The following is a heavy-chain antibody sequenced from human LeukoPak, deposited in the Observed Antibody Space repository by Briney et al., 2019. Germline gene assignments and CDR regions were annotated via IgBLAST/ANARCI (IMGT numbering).Heavy chain of an antibody. CDR2: IYHSGST. J-gene: IGHJ4*02. D-gene: IGHD3-16*01. CDR1: GGSISSGDYS. Sequence: PSQTLSLTCAVSGGSISSGDYSWSWIRQPPGKGLEWIGYIYHSGSTNYNPSLKSRVTISVDTSKNQFSLKLSSVTAADTAVYYCARVLGGYWGQGTLVTVSS. V-gene: IGHV4-30-2*01. CDR3: ARVLGGY.